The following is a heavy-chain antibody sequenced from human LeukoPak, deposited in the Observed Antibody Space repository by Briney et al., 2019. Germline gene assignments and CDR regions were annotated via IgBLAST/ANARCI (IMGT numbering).Heavy chain of an antibody. D-gene: IGHD6-19*01. J-gene: IGHJ2*01. CDR1: GGSFSGYY. V-gene: IGHV4-34*01. CDR2: INHSGST. Sequence: SETLSLTCAVYGGSFSGYYWSWLRQPPGKGLEWIGEINHSGSTNYNPSLKSRVTISVDTSKNQFSLKLSSVTAADTAVYYCAKTVAGYWYFDLWGRGTLVTVSS. CDR3: AKTVAGYWYFDL.